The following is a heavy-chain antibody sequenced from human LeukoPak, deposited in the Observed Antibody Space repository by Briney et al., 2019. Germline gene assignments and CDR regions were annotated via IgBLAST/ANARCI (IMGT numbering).Heavy chain of an antibody. CDR2: IYYSGNT. CDR1: GGSIRSTTYY. J-gene: IGHJ6*03. D-gene: IGHD3-10*01. CDR3: ARGPAYGPGRGNYYMDV. V-gene: IGHV4-39*07. Sequence: SETLSLTCSVSGGSIRSTTYYWGWIRQPPGKGLEWIGSIYYSGNTYYSPSLMSRVTISVDTSKNQFSLNLSSVTAADTAVYYCARGPAYGPGRGNYYMDVWGKGTTVTISS.